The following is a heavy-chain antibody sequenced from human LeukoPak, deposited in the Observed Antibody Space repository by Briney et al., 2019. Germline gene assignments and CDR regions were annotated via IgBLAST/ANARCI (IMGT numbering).Heavy chain of an antibody. CDR1: GFTFSSYG. CDR2: IWYDGSNK. Sequence: GGSLRLSCAASGFTFSSYGMHWVRQAPGKGLEWVAVIWYDGSNKYYADSVKGRFTISRDNCKNTLYLQMNSLRAEDTAVYYCARERGIAAAAASDYWGQGTLVTVSS. CDR3: ARERGIAAAAASDY. J-gene: IGHJ4*02. V-gene: IGHV3-33*01. D-gene: IGHD6-13*01.